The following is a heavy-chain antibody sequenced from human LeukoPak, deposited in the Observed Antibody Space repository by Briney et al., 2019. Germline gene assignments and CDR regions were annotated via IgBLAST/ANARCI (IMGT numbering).Heavy chain of an antibody. J-gene: IGHJ4*02. Sequence: GGSLRLSCAASGFTFSSYAMSWVRQAPGKGLEWVSAISGSGGSTYYADSVKGRFTISRDNSKNTLYLQMNSLRAEDTAVYYCAKDSSPSYYGSGSFFDYWGQGTLVTVSS. CDR1: GFTFSSYA. V-gene: IGHV3-23*01. D-gene: IGHD3-10*01. CDR3: AKDSSPSYYGSGSFFDY. CDR2: ISGSGGST.